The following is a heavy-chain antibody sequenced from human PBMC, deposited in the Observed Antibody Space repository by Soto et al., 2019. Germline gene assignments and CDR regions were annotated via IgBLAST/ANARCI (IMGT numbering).Heavy chain of an antibody. CDR3: ARETESYGLDV. V-gene: IGHV1-69*12. J-gene: IGHJ6*02. Sequence: QVQLVQSGAEVKKPGSSVKVSCKASGGTFSSHAISWVRQAPGQGLEWMGGIIPIFGTANYAQKFQGRVTITADESTSTAYRELSSLRSEDTAVYYCARETESYGLDVWGQGTTVTVSS. CDR1: GGTFSSHA. CDR2: IIPIFGTA. D-gene: IGHD2-21*02.